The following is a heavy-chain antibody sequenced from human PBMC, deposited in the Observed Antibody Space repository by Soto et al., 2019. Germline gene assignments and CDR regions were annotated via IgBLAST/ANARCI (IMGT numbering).Heavy chain of an antibody. D-gene: IGHD2-15*01. CDR3: ARVANPYCSGGSCYHFDY. CDR1: GGTFSSYA. J-gene: IGHJ4*02. Sequence: ASVKVSCKASGGTFSSYAISWVRQAPGQGLEWMGGIIPIFGTANYAQKFQGRVTITADESTSTAYMELSSLGSEDTAVYYCARVANPYCSGGSCYHFDYWGQGTLVTVSS. V-gene: IGHV1-69*13. CDR2: IIPIFGTA.